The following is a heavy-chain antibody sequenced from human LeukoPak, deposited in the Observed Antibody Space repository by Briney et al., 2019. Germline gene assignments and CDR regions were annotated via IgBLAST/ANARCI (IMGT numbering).Heavy chain of an antibody. CDR2: IHNSGNT. CDR1: GVSISSYY. Sequence: SETLSLTCTVSGVSISSYYWSWIRQPPGKGLEWIANIHNSGNTNYNPSLRSRVTISLDTSKNQFSLKLSSVTAADTAVYYCARGAASDYWGLGTLVTVSS. V-gene: IGHV4-59*08. D-gene: IGHD6-25*01. CDR3: ARGAASDY. J-gene: IGHJ4*02.